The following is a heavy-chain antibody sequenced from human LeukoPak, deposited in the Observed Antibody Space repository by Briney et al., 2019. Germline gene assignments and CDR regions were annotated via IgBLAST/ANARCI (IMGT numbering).Heavy chain of an antibody. V-gene: IGHV3-48*03. Sequence: PGRSLRLSCAASGFTFSNYEMNWVRQAPGKGLEWVSYISNSGSTIYYADSVKGRFTISRDNAKNSLYLQMNSLRAEDTAVYHCARSLFWDILAPGAFDIWGQGTMVTVSS. D-gene: IGHD3-9*01. CDR3: ARSLFWDILAPGAFDI. J-gene: IGHJ3*02. CDR2: ISNSGSTI. CDR1: GFTFSNYE.